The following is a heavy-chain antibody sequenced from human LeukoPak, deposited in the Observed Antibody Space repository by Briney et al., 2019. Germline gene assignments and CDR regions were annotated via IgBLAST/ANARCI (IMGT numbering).Heavy chain of an antibody. CDR2: ISGSGGST. J-gene: IGHJ4*02. CDR3: ARDPPKSRGSYYGGGEDY. D-gene: IGHD1-26*01. V-gene: IGHV3-23*01. Sequence: PGGSLRPSCAASGFTFSSYAMSWVRQAPGKGLEWVSAISGSGGSTYYADSVKGRFTISRDNSKNTLYLQMNSLRAEDTAVYYCARDPPKSRGSYYGGGEDYWGQGTLVTVSS. CDR1: GFTFSSYA.